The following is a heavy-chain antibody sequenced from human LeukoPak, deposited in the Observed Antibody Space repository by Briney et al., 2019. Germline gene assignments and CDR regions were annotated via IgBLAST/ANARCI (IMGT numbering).Heavy chain of an antibody. V-gene: IGHV3-43*01. CDR1: GFTFDDYT. CDR3: AKDMSLDY. D-gene: IGHD5/OR15-5a*01. J-gene: IGHJ4*02. Sequence: GGSLRLSCAASGFTFDDYTMHWVRRAPGKGLEWVSLISWHGTTTYYAASVKGRFTVSRDNSKNSLFLQMNSLRIEDTALYYCAKDMSLDYWGQGTLVTVSS. CDR2: ISWHGTTT.